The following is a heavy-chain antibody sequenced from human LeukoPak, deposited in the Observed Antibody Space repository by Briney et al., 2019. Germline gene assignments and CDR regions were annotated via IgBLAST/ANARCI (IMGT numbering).Heavy chain of an antibody. J-gene: IGHJ4*02. D-gene: IGHD6-19*01. Sequence: GGFLRLSCAASGFTFSSYVMSWGRQGPGKGLEWVSVFSGSGGSTYYADSVKGRFTISRDNAKNMLYLQMNSLRAEDTAVYYCAKGDSSDWYGVFDYWGQGTLVTVSS. CDR1: GFTFSSYV. CDR2: FSGSGGST. CDR3: AKGDSSDWYGVFDY. V-gene: IGHV3-23*01.